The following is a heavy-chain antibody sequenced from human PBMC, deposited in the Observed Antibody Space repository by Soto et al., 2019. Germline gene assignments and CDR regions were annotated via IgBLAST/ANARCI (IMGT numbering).Heavy chain of an antibody. D-gene: IGHD3-16*01. V-gene: IGHV3-30-3*01. CDR2: ISYDGSNK. J-gene: IGHJ5*02. Sequence: QVQLVESGGGVVQPGRSLRLSCAASGFTFSSYAMHWVRQAPGKGLEWVAVISYDGSNKYYADSVKGRFTISRDNSKHTLYLQMNSLRAEDTAVYYCARDHEPLPLGWFDPWGQGTLVTVSS. CDR1: GFTFSSYA. CDR3: ARDHEPLPLGWFDP.